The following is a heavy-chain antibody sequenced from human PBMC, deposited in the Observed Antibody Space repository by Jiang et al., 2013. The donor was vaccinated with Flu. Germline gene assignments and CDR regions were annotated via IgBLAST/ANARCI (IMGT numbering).Heavy chain of an antibody. D-gene: IGHD6-19*01. CDR2: INHSGST. J-gene: IGHJ4*02. CDR1: Y. V-gene: IGHV4-34*01. CDR3: ARKQTAAIGKNSSGWYRE. Sequence: YWSWIRQPPGKGLEWIGEINHSGSTNYNPSLKSRVTISVDTSKNQFSLKLSSVTAADTAVYYCARKQTAAIGKNSSGWYREWGQGTLVTVSS.